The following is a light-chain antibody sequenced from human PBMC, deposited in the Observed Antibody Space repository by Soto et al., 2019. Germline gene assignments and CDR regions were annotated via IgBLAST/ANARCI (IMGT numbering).Light chain of an antibody. J-gene: IGLJ1*01. CDR1: KLGEKY. Sequence: SYELTQPPSVSVSPGQTASITCSGDKLGEKYACWYQQKPGQSPVLVIYQDDKRPSGIPERFSGSNSGNTATLTISGTQAMDEADYYCQAWDSSTPYVFGTGTKLTVL. CDR2: QDD. V-gene: IGLV3-1*01. CDR3: QAWDSSTPYV.